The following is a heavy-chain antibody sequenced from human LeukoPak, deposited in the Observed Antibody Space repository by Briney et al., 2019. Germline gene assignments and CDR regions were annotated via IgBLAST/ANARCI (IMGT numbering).Heavy chain of an antibody. CDR2: ISSSGSTI. D-gene: IGHD3-10*01. CDR1: GFTFSSYE. Sequence: GGSLRLSCAASGFTFSSYEMNWVRQAPGKGLEWVSYISSSGSTIYYADSVKGRFTISRDNAKNSLYLQMNSLRVEDTAVFYCARINVRGGGVAFDIWGQGTMVTVSS. CDR3: ARINVRGGGVAFDI. J-gene: IGHJ3*02. V-gene: IGHV3-48*03.